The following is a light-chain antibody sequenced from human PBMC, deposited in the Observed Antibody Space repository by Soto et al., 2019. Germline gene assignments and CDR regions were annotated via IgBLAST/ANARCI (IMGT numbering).Light chain of an antibody. CDR1: SSDVGGYNY. Sequence: QSAPTQPASVSGSPGQSITISCTGTSSDVGGYNYVSWYQQHPGKAPKTLIYEVRNRPSGVSDRFFGSKSGSTASLTISGLHAEDEADYYCTSYTSTTTLVFGTGTKLTVI. CDR3: TSYTSTTTLV. J-gene: IGLJ1*01. V-gene: IGLV2-14*01. CDR2: EVR.